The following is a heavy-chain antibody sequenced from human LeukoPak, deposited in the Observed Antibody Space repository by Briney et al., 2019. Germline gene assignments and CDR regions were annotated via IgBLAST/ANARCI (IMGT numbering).Heavy chain of an antibody. J-gene: IGHJ3*02. CDR3: ARGVKSGSGGYDAFDI. CDR2: INPSGGST. V-gene: IGHV1-46*01. D-gene: IGHD6-19*01. Sequence: ASVKVSCKASGYTFTSYHIHWVRQAPGQGLEWTGIINPSGGSTSYAQKFQGRVTMTRDTSTSTVYVELSSLRSEDTAVYYCARGVKSGSGGYDAFDIWGQGTTVTVSS. CDR1: GYTFTSYH.